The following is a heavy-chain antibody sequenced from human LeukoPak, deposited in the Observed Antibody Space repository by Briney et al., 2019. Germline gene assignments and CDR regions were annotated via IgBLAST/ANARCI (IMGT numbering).Heavy chain of an antibody. CDR1: GFTVSSNY. V-gene: IGHV3-53*01. Sequence: PGGSLRLSCAASGFTVSSNYMSWVRQAPGKGLEWVSVIYSGGSTYYADSVKGRFTISRDNAKNSLYLQMNSLRAEDTAVYYCARDYVWGSYRPSHFDYWGQGTLVTVSS. CDR3: ARDYVWGSYRPSHFDY. CDR2: IYSGGST. J-gene: IGHJ4*02. D-gene: IGHD3-16*02.